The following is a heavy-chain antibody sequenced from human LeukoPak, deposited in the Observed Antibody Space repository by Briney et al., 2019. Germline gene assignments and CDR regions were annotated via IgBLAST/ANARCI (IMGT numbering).Heavy chain of an antibody. D-gene: IGHD6-19*01. CDR3: AKDTAIIGVAGTSAY. V-gene: IGHV3-23*01. CDR1: GFTFSSYA. CDR2: ISGSGGST. J-gene: IGHJ4*02. Sequence: QAGGSLRLSCAASGFTFSSYAMSWVRQAPGKGLEWVSAISGSGGSTYYADSVKGRFTISSDNSKNTLYLQMNSLKAEDTAVYYCAKDTAIIGVAGTSAYWGQGTLVTVSS.